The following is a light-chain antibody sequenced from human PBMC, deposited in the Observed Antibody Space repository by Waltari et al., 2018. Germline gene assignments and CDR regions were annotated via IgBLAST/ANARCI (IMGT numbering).Light chain of an antibody. J-gene: IGKJ5*01. CDR1: QSLLHSNGYNY. CDR2: LGS. Sequence: DIVMTQSLLSLPVGPGEPVLRPCRSSQSLLHSNGYNYLDWYLQKPGQSPQLLIYLGSNRASGVPDRFSGSGSGTDFTLKISRVEAEDVGVYYCMQALQTPITFGQGTRLEIK. CDR3: MQALQTPIT. V-gene: IGKV2-28*01.